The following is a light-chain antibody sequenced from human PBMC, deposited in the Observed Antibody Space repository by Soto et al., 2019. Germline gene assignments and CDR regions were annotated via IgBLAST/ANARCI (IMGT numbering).Light chain of an antibody. Sequence: QLVLTQSPSASASLGASVKLTCTLSSGSSAIAWYQQQPEKGPRYLMKLNSDGSHTKGDGIPDRFSGSSSGAERFLTISSLQSEDEADYYCQTWGTGYWVFGGGTKLTVL. V-gene: IGLV4-69*01. CDR1: SGSSA. J-gene: IGLJ3*02. CDR2: LNSDGSH. CDR3: QTWGTGYWV.